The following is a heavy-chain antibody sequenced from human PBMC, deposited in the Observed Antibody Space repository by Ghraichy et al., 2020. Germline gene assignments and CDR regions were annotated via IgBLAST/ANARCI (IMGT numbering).Heavy chain of an antibody. CDR2: IYHSGST. CDR3: ARGIAVAGVDY. Sequence: LSLTCTVSGYSISSGYYWGWIRQPPGKGLEWIGSIYHSGSTYYNPSLKSRVTISVDTSKNQFSLKLSSVTAADTAVYYCARGIAVAGVDYWGQGTLVTVSS. D-gene: IGHD6-19*01. V-gene: IGHV4-38-2*02. CDR1: GYSISSGYY. J-gene: IGHJ4*02.